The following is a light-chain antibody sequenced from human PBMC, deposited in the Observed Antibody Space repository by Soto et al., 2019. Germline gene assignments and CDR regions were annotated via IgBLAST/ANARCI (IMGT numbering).Light chain of an antibody. CDR3: QQYGRSWT. CDR1: QSVSSSY. Sequence: ELVLTQSPGTLSLSPGQRATLSCRASQSVSSSYLAWYQQKAGQAPRLLIYSASTRATGIPDRFSGSGPGTDFSLTISRLVPEDFAVYYCQQYGRSWTFGQGTKVEIK. CDR2: SAS. J-gene: IGKJ1*01. V-gene: IGKV3-20*01.